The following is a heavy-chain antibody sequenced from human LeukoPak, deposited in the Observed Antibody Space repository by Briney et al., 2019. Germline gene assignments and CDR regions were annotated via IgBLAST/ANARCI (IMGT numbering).Heavy chain of an antibody. Sequence: GASVKVSCKASGGTFSSYAISWVRQAPGQGLEWMGGIIPIFGTANYAQKFQGRVTITTDESTSTAYMELSSLRSEDTAVYYCARGAAAGPTRVSFDYWGQGTLVTVSS. J-gene: IGHJ4*02. CDR3: ARGAAAGPTRVSFDY. CDR1: GGTFSSYA. CDR2: IIPIFGTA. D-gene: IGHD6-13*01. V-gene: IGHV1-69*05.